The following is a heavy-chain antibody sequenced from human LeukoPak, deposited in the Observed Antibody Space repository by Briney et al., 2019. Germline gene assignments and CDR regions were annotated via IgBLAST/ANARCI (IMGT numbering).Heavy chain of an antibody. CDR1: GFTFSSYA. V-gene: IGHV3-30-3*01. CDR3: ARDRGYCSGGSCYSLHYYYYGMDV. J-gene: IGHJ6*02. Sequence: GGCLRLSCAASGFTFSSYAMHWVREAPGKGLEGVAVISYDGSNKYYADSVKGRFTISRDNSKKTLYLQMNSLTAKHTAVYYCARDRGYCSGGSCYSLHYYYYGMDVWGQGTTVTVSS. CDR2: ISYDGSNK. D-gene: IGHD2-15*01.